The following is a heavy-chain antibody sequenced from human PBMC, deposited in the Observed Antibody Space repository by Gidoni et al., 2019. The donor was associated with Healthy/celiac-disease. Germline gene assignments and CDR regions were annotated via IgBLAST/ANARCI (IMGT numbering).Heavy chain of an antibody. D-gene: IGHD3-10*01. CDR2: ISGSGGST. CDR1: GLTFSSYA. V-gene: IGHV3-23*01. CDR3: AKGSLVRGVIRYFQH. J-gene: IGHJ1*01. Sequence: EVQLLESGGGVVQPGGSLRLSCAASGLTFSSYAMSWVRQAPGQGLEWVSAISGSGGSTYYADSVKGRFTISRDNSKNTMYLQMNSLRAEDTAVYYCAKGSLVRGVIRYFQHWGQGTLVTVSS.